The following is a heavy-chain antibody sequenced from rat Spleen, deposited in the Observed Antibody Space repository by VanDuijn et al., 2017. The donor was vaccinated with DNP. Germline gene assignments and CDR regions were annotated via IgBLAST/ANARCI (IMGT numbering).Heavy chain of an antibody. Sequence: EVQLVESGGGLVQPGRSLKLSCAASGFTFSDYYMAWVRQAPTKGLEWVAAISYDGSSTYYRDSVKGRFTISRDNAKSTLYLQMDSLRSEDTATYYCARSALLQWCYFDYWGQGVMVTVSS. CDR3: ARSALLQWCYFDY. D-gene: IGHD1-1*01. CDR1: GFTFSDYY. J-gene: IGHJ2*01. CDR2: ISYDGSST. V-gene: IGHV5-7*01.